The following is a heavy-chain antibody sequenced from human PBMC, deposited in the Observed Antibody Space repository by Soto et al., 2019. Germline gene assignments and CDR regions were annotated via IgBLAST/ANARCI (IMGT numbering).Heavy chain of an antibody. D-gene: IGHD3-10*01. V-gene: IGHV3-9*01. CDR2: ISWNSGSI. CDR1: GFTFDDYA. Sequence: EVQLVESGGGLVQPGRSLRLSCAASGFTFDDYAMHWVRQAPGKGLEWVSGISWNSGSIGYADSVKGRFTISRDNAKNSLYLQMNCLRAEDTALYYCAKATYYYGSGSYYNPFDYWGQGTLVTVSS. J-gene: IGHJ4*02. CDR3: AKATYYYGSGSYYNPFDY.